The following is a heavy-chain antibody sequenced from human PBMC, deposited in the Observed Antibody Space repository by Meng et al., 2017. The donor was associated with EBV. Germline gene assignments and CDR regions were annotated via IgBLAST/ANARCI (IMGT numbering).Heavy chain of an antibody. V-gene: IGHV1-69*06. D-gene: IGHD6-13*01. CDR1: GGHFSRNA. CDR3: ARAEIAAAGRLDY. Sequence: QGQLVQCGAEGKKAGCSGNGSCKDAGGHFSRNAISWVLHAPGQGLEWMGGIIPIFGTANYAQKFQGRVTITADKSTSTAYMELSSLRSEDTAVYYCARAEIAAAGRLDYWGQGTLVTVSS. J-gene: IGHJ4*02. CDR2: IIPIFGTA.